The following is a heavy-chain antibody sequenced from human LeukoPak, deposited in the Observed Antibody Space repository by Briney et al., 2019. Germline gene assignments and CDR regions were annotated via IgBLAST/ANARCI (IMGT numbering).Heavy chain of an antibody. V-gene: IGHV1-2*04. CDR3: ASHSSGWYWAFDY. J-gene: IGHJ4*02. Sequence: ASVKVSCKASGGTFSSYAISWVRQAPGQGLEWMGWINPNSGGTNYAQKFQGWVTMTRDTSISTAYMELSRLRSDDTAVYYCASHSSGWYWAFDYWGQGTLVTVSS. CDR1: GGTFSSYA. CDR2: INPNSGGT. D-gene: IGHD6-19*01.